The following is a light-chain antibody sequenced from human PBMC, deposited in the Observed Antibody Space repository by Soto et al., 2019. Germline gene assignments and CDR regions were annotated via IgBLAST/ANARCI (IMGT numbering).Light chain of an antibody. CDR3: PSWDDSLTADG. Sequence: QSVLTQPPSASGTPGQRVTISCSGSSSNIGGRTVHWYEQLPGTAPKLLNYNNNAGPPGAADRFSGSTSGTSASLALTGLQSEDEADYYCPSWDDSLTADGVGVGTKVTVL. CDR1: SSNIGGRT. J-gene: IGLJ1*01. V-gene: IGLV1-44*01. CDR2: NNN.